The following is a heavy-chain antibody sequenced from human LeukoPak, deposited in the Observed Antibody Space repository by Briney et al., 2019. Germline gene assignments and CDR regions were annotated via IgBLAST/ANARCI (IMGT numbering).Heavy chain of an antibody. Sequence: GGSLRLSCVASAFTFSRYWMTWVRQAPRKGLEWVANIKEDGSEKYYVDSVKGRFTISRDNAKNSLYLQMSSLRPEDTAVYYCARGGFTSSWYISRDYWGQGTLVTVSS. CDR2: IKEDGSEK. V-gene: IGHV3-7*01. D-gene: IGHD6-13*01. J-gene: IGHJ4*02. CDR1: AFTFSRYW. CDR3: ARGGFTSSWYISRDY.